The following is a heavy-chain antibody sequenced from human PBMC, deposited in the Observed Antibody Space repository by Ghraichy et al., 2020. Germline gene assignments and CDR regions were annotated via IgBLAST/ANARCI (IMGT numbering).Heavy chain of an antibody. CDR3: ASNRWG. CDR1: GFTFSSFW. D-gene: IGHD2/OR15-2a*01. J-gene: IGHJ4*02. Sequence: GGSLRLSCAASGFTFSSFWMYWVRQAPGKGLEWVANINTDGSGKYYVDSVKGRFTISRDNAKNSLFLLMNSLRVEDTAVYYCASNRWGWGQGTLVNVSS. V-gene: IGHV3-7*01. CDR2: INTDGSGK.